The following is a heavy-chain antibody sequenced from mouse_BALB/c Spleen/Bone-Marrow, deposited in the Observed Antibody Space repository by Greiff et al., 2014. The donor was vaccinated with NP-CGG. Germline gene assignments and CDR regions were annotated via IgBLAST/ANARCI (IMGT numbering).Heavy chain of an antibody. Sequence: QVQLQQSGAELVRPGASVTLSCEASGYTFTDYEMHWVKQTPVHGLEWIGAIDPETGGTAYNQKFKGKATLTADKSSSTAYMELRSLTSEDSAVYYCTRSLVRRFAYWGQGTLVTVSA. V-gene: IGHV1-15*01. CDR3: TRSLVRRFAY. CDR1: GYTFTDYE. CDR2: IDPETGGT. D-gene: IGHD2-14*01. J-gene: IGHJ3*01.